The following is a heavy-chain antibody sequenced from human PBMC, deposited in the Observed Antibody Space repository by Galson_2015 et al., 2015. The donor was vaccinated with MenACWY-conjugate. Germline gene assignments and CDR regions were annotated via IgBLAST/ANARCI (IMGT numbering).Heavy chain of an antibody. Sequence: SLRLSCAASGFTFSTYGMTWVRQGPGKGLEWVSVIYSGGSTHYANAVRGRFTISRDNDKNLVYLQMNSLRTDDTAIYYCARGGYTYGFDYWGRGTLVTVSS. CDR1: GFTFSTYG. CDR3: ARGGYTYGFDY. V-gene: IGHV3-66*02. CDR2: IYSGGST. J-gene: IGHJ4*02. D-gene: IGHD5-18*01.